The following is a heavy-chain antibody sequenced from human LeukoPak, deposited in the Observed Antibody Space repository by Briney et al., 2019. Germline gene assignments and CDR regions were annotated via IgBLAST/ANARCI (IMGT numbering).Heavy chain of an antibody. D-gene: IGHD1-26*01. CDR3: AKDRRSGIVGATSPLQY. J-gene: IGHJ4*02. CDR1: GFTFSSYA. Sequence: GGSLRLSCAASGFTFSSYAMSWVRQAPGKGLEWVSAISGSGGSTYYADSVKGRFTISRDNSKNTLYLQMNSLRAEDTAVYYCAKDRRSGIVGATSPLQYWGQGTLVTVSS. CDR2: ISGSGGST. V-gene: IGHV3-23*01.